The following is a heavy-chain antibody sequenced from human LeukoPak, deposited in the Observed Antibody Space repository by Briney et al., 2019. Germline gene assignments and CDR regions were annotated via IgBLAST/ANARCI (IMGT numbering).Heavy chain of an antibody. J-gene: IGHJ3*02. D-gene: IGHD6-13*01. CDR1: GYSFTSYW. CDR3: ARRSVIAALVHAFDI. CDR2: IYPGDSDT. Sequence: GESLKISCKSSGYSFTSYWIGWVRQMPGKGLEWMGIIYPGDSDTRYSPSFQGQVTISADKSISTAYLQWSSLKASDTAMYYCARRSVIAALVHAFDIWGQGTMVTVSS. V-gene: IGHV5-51*01.